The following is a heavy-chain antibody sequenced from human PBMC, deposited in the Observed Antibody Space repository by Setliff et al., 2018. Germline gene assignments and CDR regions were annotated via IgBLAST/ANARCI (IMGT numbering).Heavy chain of an antibody. CDR2: SNHGGST. D-gene: IGHD3-10*01. V-gene: IGHV4-34*01. J-gene: IGHJ5*02. Sequence: SETLSLTCTVYGGSLSNNYWSWIRQTPGKGLEWIGESNHGGSTSYHPSLKSRLTMSVDTSKSQFSLNLRSVTAADTAVYYCARDPGFRSGTWSLDLWGQGTQVTVSS. CDR3: ARDPGFRSGTWSLDL. CDR1: GGSLSNNY.